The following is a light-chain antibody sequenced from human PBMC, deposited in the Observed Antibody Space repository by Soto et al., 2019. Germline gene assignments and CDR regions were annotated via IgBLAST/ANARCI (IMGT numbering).Light chain of an antibody. V-gene: IGKV3-20*01. Sequence: EIVLTQSPSTLSCSPVERSTLSFMASEIVAGYLAWYQHKPGQAPRLLICGASSRATGIPDRFSGSGSGTDFTLTISRLEPEDFAVFYCHQYGISPPTFGQGTKVDIK. CDR1: EIVAGY. CDR3: HQYGISPPT. CDR2: GAS. J-gene: IGKJ1*01.